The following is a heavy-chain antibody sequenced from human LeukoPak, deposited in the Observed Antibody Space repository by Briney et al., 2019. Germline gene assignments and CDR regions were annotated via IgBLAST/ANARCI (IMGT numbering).Heavy chain of an antibody. J-gene: IGHJ6*02. V-gene: IGHV3-33*01. D-gene: IGHD1-1*01. CDR2: IGYDGSNK. CDR3: ARSGPGYHYYYYGMDV. Sequence: PGGSLRLSCAASGFTFSSYGMHWVRQAPGKGLEWVAVIGYDGSNKYYADSVKGRVTISRDNSKNTLYLQMNSLRAEDTAVYYCARSGPGYHYYYYGMDVWGQGTTVTVSS. CDR1: GFTFSSYG.